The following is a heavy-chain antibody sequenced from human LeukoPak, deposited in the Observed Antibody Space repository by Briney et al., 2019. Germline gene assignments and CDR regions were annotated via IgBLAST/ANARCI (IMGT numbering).Heavy chain of an antibody. CDR2: IYYSGTA. Sequence: TPSETLSLTCTLSGGPISNYQWSWIRQPPGKGLEWIGNIYYSGTANYNPSLKSRVIISVDTSKNQFSLKLSPVTAADTAVYYCARVGVDDSGNIIKYFFDYWGQGTLVTVSS. D-gene: IGHD4-23*01. CDR1: GGPISNYQ. CDR3: ARVGVDDSGNIIKYFFDY. J-gene: IGHJ4*02. V-gene: IGHV4-59*01.